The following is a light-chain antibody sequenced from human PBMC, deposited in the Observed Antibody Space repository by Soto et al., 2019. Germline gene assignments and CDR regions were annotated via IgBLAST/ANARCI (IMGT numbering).Light chain of an antibody. V-gene: IGKV1-5*03. J-gene: IGKJ1*01. Sequence: DIQMTQSPSTRSASVGDRVAISCRASQSISIWLAWYQQKPGKAPKLLIYKASSLESGVPSRFSGSGSGTEFTLTISSLQPDHFATYYCQQYNDYSWTFGQGTKVEIK. CDR2: KAS. CDR1: QSISIW. CDR3: QQYNDYSWT.